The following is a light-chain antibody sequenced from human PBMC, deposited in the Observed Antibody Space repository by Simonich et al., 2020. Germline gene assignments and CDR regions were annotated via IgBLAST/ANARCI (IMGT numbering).Light chain of an antibody. Sequence: DIVMTQSPLSLPVTPGEPASISCRSSQSLLHSNGYNYLDWYLPKPGQSPQLLIYLGSNRASGVPDRVSGSGSGTDFTLKISRVEAEDVGVYYCMQALQTPFTFGPGTKVDIK. CDR1: QSLLHSNGYNY. CDR3: MQALQTPFT. CDR2: LGS. V-gene: IGKV2-28*01. J-gene: IGKJ3*01.